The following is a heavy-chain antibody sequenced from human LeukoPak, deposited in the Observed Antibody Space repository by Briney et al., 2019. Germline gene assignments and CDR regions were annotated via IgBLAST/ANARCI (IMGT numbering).Heavy chain of an antibody. Sequence: SVKVSCKASGYTFTSYAISWVRQAPGQGLEWMGGIIPIFGTANYAQKFQGKVTITADESTSTAYMELSSLRSEDTAVYYCASPRAYCSSTSCYEFDYWGQGTLVTVSS. J-gene: IGHJ4*02. CDR2: IIPIFGTA. CDR1: GYTFTSYA. D-gene: IGHD2-2*01. V-gene: IGHV1-69*13. CDR3: ASPRAYCSSTSCYEFDY.